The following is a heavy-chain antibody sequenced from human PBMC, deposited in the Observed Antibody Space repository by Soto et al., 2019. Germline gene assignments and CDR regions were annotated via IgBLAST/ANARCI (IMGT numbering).Heavy chain of an antibody. V-gene: IGHV3-33*03. J-gene: IGHJ6*03. D-gene: IGHD4-17*01. CDR1: GFTFSNYA. CDR2: IWYDGSDK. Sequence: QMQLVESGGGVVQPGTSLRLSCAASGFTFSNYAMHWVRQAPGKGLEWVTIIWYDGSDKNYGDAVKGRFTISRDNSXXXXXXXXXXXXXXXTXXXYCARDSGGDYHNYYXDVWGKGTTVTV. CDR3: ARDSGGDYHNYYXDV.